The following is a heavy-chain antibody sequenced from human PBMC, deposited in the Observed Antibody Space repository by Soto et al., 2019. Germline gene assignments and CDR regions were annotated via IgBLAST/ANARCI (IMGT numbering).Heavy chain of an antibody. Sequence: SETLSLTCTVTGDSINSRSYYWGWIRQPPGKGLEWIGSIYYSGRAYNNPSLRSRVSMSIDTSKDQFSLKLKSVTAADTALYFPARKRTSVVTQAYFDVWGQGPMLTVSS. D-gene: IGHD2-21*02. V-gene: IGHV4-39*01. CDR1: GDSINSRSYY. CDR2: IYYSGRA. CDR3: ARKRTSVVTQAYFDV. J-gene: IGHJ4*02.